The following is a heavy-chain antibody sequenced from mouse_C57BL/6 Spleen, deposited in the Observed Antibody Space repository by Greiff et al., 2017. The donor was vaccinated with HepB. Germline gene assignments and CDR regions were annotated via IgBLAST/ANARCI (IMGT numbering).Heavy chain of an antibody. J-gene: IGHJ4*01. CDR2: IDPETGGT. Sequence: VQRVESGAELVRPGASVTLSCKASGYTFTDYEMHWVKQTPVHGLEWIGAIDPETGGTAYNQKFKGKAILTADKSSSTAYMELRSLTSEDSAVYYCTRRLGRNYAMDYWGQGTSVTVSS. D-gene: IGHD4-1*01. CDR3: TRRLGRNYAMDY. CDR1: GYTFTDYE. V-gene: IGHV1-15*01.